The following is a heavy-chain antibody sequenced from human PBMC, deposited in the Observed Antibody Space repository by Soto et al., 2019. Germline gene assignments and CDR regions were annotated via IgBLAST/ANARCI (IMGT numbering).Heavy chain of an antibody. CDR1: GFTFSSYA. CDR3: AKDLFFGVASGMDV. V-gene: IGHV3-23*01. CDR2: ISGSGGST. Sequence: GGSLRLSCAASGFTFSSYAMSWVRQAPGKGLEWVSAISGSGGSTYYADSVKGRFTISRDNSKNTLYPQMNSLRAEDTAVYYCAKDLFFGVASGMDVWGQGTTVTVSS. J-gene: IGHJ6*02. D-gene: IGHD3-3*01.